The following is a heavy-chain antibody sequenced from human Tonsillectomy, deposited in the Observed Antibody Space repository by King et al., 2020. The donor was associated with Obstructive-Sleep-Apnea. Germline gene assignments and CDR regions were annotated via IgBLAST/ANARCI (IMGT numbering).Heavy chain of an antibody. CDR3: ARVPEYYDSSGTRDAFDI. Sequence: VPLQESGPGLVKPSETLSLTCTVSGGSISSYYWSWLRPPPGKGLAWIGYIYYSGSTNYNPSLKSRVTISVDTSKNQFSLKLSSVTAADTAVYYCARVPEYYDSSGTRDAFDIWGQGTMVTVSS. CDR1: GGSISSYY. D-gene: IGHD3-22*01. CDR2: IYYSGST. J-gene: IGHJ3*02. V-gene: IGHV4-59*01.